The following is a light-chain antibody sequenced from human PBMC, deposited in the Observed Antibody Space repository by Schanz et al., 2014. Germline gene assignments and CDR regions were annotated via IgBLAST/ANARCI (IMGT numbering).Light chain of an antibody. Sequence: QSVLTQPPSASGTPGQRVTISCSGSSSNIGSNSVNWYQHLPRTAPKLLIYSNNQRPSGVPDRFSGSKSGTSASLAISGLQSEDEADYYCATWDDRLNGVFGGGTKLTVL. CDR2: SNN. CDR3: ATWDDRLNGV. CDR1: SSNIGSNS. V-gene: IGLV1-44*01. J-gene: IGLJ2*01.